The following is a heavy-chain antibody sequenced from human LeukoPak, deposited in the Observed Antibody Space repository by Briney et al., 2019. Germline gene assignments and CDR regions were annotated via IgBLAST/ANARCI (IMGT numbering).Heavy chain of an antibody. CDR3: ARGGPWTYYYDRSGYYGRDAFDI. D-gene: IGHD3-22*01. CDR1: GGSISSSSYY. J-gene: IGHJ3*02. V-gene: IGHV4-39*07. CDR2: IYYSGST. Sequence: AETLSLTCTVSGGSISSSSYYGGWIRQPPGKGLEWIGSIYYSGSTYYNPSLKSRVTISVDTSKNQFSLKLSSVTAADTAVYYCARGGPWTYYYDRSGYYGRDAFDIWGQGTMVTVSS.